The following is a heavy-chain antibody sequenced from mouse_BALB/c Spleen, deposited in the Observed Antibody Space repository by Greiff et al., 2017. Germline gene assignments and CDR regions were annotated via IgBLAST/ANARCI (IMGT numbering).Heavy chain of an antibody. V-gene: IGHV1S135*01. J-gene: IGHJ4*01. CDR2: IDPFNGGT. D-gene: IGHD2-3*01. Sequence: VQLKQSGPELMKPGASVKISCKASGYSFTSYYMHWVKQSHGKSLEWIGYIDPFNGGTSYNQKFKGKATLTVDKSSSTAYMHLSSLTSEDSAVYYCARWLLQGVFAMDYWGQGTSVTVSS. CDR3: ARWLLQGVFAMDY. CDR1: GYSFTSYY.